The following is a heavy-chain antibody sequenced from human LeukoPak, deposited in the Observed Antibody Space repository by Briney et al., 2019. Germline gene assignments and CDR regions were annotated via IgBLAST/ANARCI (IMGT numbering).Heavy chain of an antibody. J-gene: IGHJ4*02. D-gene: IGHD3-22*01. CDR1: GYTFTSYA. CDR3: ARATHYYDSSGVFDY. V-gene: IGHV1-3*01. Sequence: ASVKVSCKASGYTFTSYAMHWVRQAPGQRLEWMGRINAGNGNTKYSQKFQGRVTITRDTSASTAYMELSSLRSEDTAVYYCARATHYYDSSGVFDYWGQGTLVTVSS. CDR2: INAGNGNT.